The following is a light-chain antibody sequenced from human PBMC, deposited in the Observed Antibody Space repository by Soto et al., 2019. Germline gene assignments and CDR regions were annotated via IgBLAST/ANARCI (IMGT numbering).Light chain of an antibody. CDR2: GGS. V-gene: IGKV3-20*01. Sequence: EVVLTQSPGTLSLSPGERATLSCRASQTFSSSYLSWYQQKPGQPPSLLIYGGSTRATGIPDRFSGSGSGTDFTLTVSRLEPEDFAVYYCLQFGDSPPWTFGQGTKVDIK. CDR3: LQFGDSPPWT. CDR1: QTFSSSY. J-gene: IGKJ1*01.